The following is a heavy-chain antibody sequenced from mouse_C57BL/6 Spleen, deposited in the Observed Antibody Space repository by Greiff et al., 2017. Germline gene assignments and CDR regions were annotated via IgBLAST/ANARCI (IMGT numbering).Heavy chain of an antibody. J-gene: IGHJ3*01. CDR1: GYTFTDYY. CDR2: IFPGSGST. Sequence: VQLQQSGPELVKPGASVKISCTASGYTFTDYYINWVKQRPGQGLEWIGWIFPGSGSTYYNEKFKGKATLTVDKSSSTAYMLLSSLSSEDSAVYFCARSYGPDPRFAYWGQGTLVTVSA. D-gene: IGHD1-1*01. V-gene: IGHV1-75*01. CDR3: ARSYGPDPRFAY.